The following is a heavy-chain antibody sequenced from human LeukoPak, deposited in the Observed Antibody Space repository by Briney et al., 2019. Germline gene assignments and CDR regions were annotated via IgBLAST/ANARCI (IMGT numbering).Heavy chain of an antibody. V-gene: IGHV1-69*13. D-gene: IGHD2-8*01. CDR1: GGTFSSYA. CDR3: ARKRADARPSARYYYYYMDV. CDR2: IIPIFGTA. J-gene: IGHJ6*03. Sequence: SVKVSCKASGGTFSSYAISWVRQAPGQGLEWMGGIIPIFGTANYAQKFQGRVTITADESTSTAYMELSSLRSEDTAVYYCARKRADARPSARYYYYYMDVWGKGTTVTVSS.